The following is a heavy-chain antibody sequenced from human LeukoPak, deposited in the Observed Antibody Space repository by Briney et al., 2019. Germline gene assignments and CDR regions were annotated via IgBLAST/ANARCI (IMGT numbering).Heavy chain of an antibody. D-gene: IGHD2/OR15-2a*01. CDR3: ARDRGYGAGPYFRPFDP. CDR1: GGSISSYC. J-gene: IGHJ5*02. CDR2: IYTSGST. V-gene: IGHV4-4*07. Sequence: SETLSLTCTVSGGSISSYCWSWIRQPAGKGLEWIGRIYTSGSTNYNPSLKSRVTMSVDTSKNQFSLKLSSVTAADTAVYYCARDRGYGAGPYFRPFDPWGQGTLVTVSS.